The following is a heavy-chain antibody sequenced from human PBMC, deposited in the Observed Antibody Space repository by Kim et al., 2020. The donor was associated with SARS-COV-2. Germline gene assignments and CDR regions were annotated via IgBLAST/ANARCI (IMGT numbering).Heavy chain of an antibody. J-gene: IGHJ4*02. D-gene: IGHD1-7*01. CDR2: ISAYNGNS. CDR3: ARVSRYNWNYGLLDY. Sequence: ASVKVSCKASGYTFTSYGISWVRQAPGQGLEWMGWISAYNGNSNYAQKLQGRVTMTTDTSTSTAYMELRSLRSDDTAVYYCARVSRYNWNYGLLDYWGQGTLVTVSS. V-gene: IGHV1-18*01. CDR1: GYTFTSYG.